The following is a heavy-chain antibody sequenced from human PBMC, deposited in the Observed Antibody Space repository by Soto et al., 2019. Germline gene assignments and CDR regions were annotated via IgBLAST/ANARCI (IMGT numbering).Heavy chain of an antibody. V-gene: IGHV3-23*01. Sequence: EVQLLESGGGLVQPGGSLRLSCAASGFTFSSYAMSWVRQAPGRWLEWVSAISGSGGNTYYADSVKGRFTISRDNSKTTVYLQMNSLRVEDTAVYYCAKDRTTLVRGVVDYDYWGQGTLVTVSS. CDR1: GFTFSSYA. CDR3: AKDRTTLVRGVVDYDY. J-gene: IGHJ4*02. D-gene: IGHD3-10*01. CDR2: ISGSGGNT.